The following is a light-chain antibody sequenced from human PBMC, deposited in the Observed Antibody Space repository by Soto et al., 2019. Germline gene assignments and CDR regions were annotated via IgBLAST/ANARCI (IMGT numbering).Light chain of an antibody. V-gene: IGLV1-44*01. CDR3: AAWDDSLNGPV. CDR1: SSNIGSNT. J-gene: IGLJ2*01. CDR2: IDN. Sequence: QPVLTQPPSASGTPGQRVTISCSGGSSNIGSNTVNWYQQLPGTAPKLCIYIDNQRPSGVPDRFSGSKSGTSASLAISGLQYDDAAEYYCAAWDDSLNGPVFGGGTKLTAL.